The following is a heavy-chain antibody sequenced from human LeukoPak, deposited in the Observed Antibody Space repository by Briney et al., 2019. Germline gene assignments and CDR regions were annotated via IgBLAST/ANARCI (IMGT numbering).Heavy chain of an antibody. J-gene: IGHJ6*02. CDR1: GFTFSSYA. Sequence: PGGSLRLSCAASGFTFSSYAMHWVRQAPGKGLEWVAVISYDGSNKYYADSVKGRFTISRDNSKNTLYLQMNSLRAEDTAVYYCARVGYWYYYYGMDVWGQGTTVTVSS. CDR3: ARVGYWYYYYGMDV. V-gene: IGHV3-30-3*01. CDR2: ISYDGSNK. D-gene: IGHD6-13*01.